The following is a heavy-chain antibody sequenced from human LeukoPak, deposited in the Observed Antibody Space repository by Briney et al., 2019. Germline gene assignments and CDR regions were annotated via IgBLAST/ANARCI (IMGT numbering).Heavy chain of an antibody. CDR1: GFTFSSYA. CDR2: ISYDGSNK. V-gene: IGHV3-30-3*01. CDR3: ARCLTGTTPGPYADY. Sequence: GGSLRLSCAASGFTFSSYAMSWVRQAPGKGLEWVAVISYDGSNKYYADSVKGRFTISRDNSKNTLYLQMNSLRAEDTAVYYCARCLTGTTPGPYADYWGQGTLVTVSS. J-gene: IGHJ4*02. D-gene: IGHD1-20*01.